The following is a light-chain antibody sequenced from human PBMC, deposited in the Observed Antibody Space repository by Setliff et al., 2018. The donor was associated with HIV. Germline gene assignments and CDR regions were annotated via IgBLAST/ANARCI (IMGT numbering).Light chain of an antibody. CDR1: SSDVGGYNY. J-gene: IGLJ1*01. V-gene: IGLV2-14*01. Sequence: QSVLTQPASVSGSPGQSITISCTGTSSDVGGYNYVSWYQQHPGKAPKLMIYDVSKRPSGVPNRFSGSKSGNTASLTISGLQAEDEADYYCSSYTSSSTPYVFGTGTKVTVL. CDR3: SSYTSSSTPYV. CDR2: DVS.